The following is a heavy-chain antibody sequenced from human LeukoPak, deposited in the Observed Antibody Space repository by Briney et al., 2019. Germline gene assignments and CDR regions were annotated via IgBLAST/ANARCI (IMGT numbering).Heavy chain of an antibody. CDR2: ISADGGST. CDR1: GFTFSIYA. Sequence: GGSLRLSCAASGFTFSIYAMSWVRQAPGKGLEWVSTISADGGSTYYADSVRGRFIISRDNSKNTLYLQMNSLRVEDTAVYYCAGYSYTRGFDPWGQGTLVIVSS. V-gene: IGHV3-23*01. J-gene: IGHJ5*02. D-gene: IGHD3-10*01. CDR3: AGYSYTRGFDP.